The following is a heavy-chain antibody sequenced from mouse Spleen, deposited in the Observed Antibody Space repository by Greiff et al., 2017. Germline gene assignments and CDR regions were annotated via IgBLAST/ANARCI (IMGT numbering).Heavy chain of an antibody. J-gene: IGHJ3*01. CDR1: GYTFTSYW. Sequence: VQLQQPGAELVMPGASVKLSCKASGYTFTSYWMHWVKQRPGQGLEWIGEIDPSDSYTNYNQKFKGKATLTVDKSSSTAYMQLSSLTSEDSAVYYCARGINPAWFAYWGQGTLVTVSA. CDR2: IDPSDSYT. CDR3: ARGINPAWFAY. V-gene: IGHV1-69*01.